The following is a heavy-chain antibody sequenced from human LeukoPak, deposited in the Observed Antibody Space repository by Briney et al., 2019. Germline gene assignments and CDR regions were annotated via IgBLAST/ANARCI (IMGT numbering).Heavy chain of an antibody. CDR1: GFTFDDYA. CDR3: AKDGGSSWINWFDP. V-gene: IGHV3-43*02. J-gene: IGHJ5*02. Sequence: GGSLRLSCAASGFTFDDYAMHWVRQAPGKGLEWVSLISGDGGSTYYADSAKGRFTISRDNSKNSLYLQMNSLRTEDTALYYCAKDGGSSWINWFDPWGQGTLVTVSS. D-gene: IGHD6-13*01. CDR2: ISGDGGST.